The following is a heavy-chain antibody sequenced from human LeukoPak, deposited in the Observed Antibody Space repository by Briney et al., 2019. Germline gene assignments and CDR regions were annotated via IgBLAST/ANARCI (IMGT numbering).Heavy chain of an antibody. Sequence: SETLSLTCTVSGGSISSSSYYWGWIRQPPGKGLEWIGGLYYSGNTYYNPSLKSRVTISVDTSKNQFSLKLSSVTAADTAVYYCARHSVVNWFDPWGQGTLVTVSS. CDR2: LYYSGNT. J-gene: IGHJ5*02. CDR1: GGSISSSSYY. V-gene: IGHV4-39*01. D-gene: IGHD5/OR15-5a*01. CDR3: ARHSVVNWFDP.